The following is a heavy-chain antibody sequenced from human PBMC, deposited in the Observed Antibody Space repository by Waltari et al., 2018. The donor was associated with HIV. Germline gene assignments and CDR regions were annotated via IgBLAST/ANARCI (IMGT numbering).Heavy chain of an antibody. Sequence: EVQLVESGGGLVKPGGSLRLSCAASGFPFSSYSMNWVRQAPGKGLRWCPSISTSNRYRDYEDSLKGRFTISRDNAKNSLYLQMNSLRAEDTAVYYCAREGFCSNGVCSHYYGMDVWGQGTTVTVSS. CDR2: ISTSNRYR. J-gene: IGHJ6*02. D-gene: IGHD2-8*01. CDR3: AREGFCSNGVCSHYYGMDV. V-gene: IGHV3-21*01. CDR1: GFPFSSYS.